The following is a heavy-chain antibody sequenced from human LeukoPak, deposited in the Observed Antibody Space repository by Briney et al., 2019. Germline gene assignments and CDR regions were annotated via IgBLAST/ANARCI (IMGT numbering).Heavy chain of an antibody. D-gene: IGHD3-16*02. V-gene: IGHV4-39*07. Sequence: SETLSLTCTISGGSMTAGGYYWGWVRQPPGTGLQWIATSYQGASLKSRVTISLDTSKNQFSLRLTSVTAADTAVYYCARIYGLYQEAMDVWGPGITVTVSS. CDR1: GGSMTAGGYY. J-gene: IGHJ6*02. CDR2: S. CDR3: ARIYGLYQEAMDV.